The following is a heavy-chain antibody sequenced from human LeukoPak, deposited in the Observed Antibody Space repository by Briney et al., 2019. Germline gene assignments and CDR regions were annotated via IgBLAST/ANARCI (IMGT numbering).Heavy chain of an antibody. Sequence: PSETLSLTCTVSGGSISTYYWSWIRQPPGTGLEWIGYISYSGSTDYNPSLKSRVTMSVDTSINQFSLKLSSVTAADTAVYYCARGSSSWSPVDYWGQGTLVTVSS. J-gene: IGHJ4*02. CDR1: GGSISTYY. CDR3: ARGSSSWSPVDY. D-gene: IGHD6-13*01. CDR2: ISYSGST. V-gene: IGHV4-59*08.